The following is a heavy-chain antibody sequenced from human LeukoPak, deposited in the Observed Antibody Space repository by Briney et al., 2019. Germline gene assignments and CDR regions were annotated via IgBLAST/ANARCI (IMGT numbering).Heavy chain of an antibody. V-gene: IGHV3-9*01. Sequence: GRSLRLSCAASGFTFDDYAMHWVRQAPGKGLEWVSGISWNSGSIGYADSVKGRFTISRDNAKNSLYLQMNSLRAEDTAVYYCADSWMDVWGQGTTVTVSS. J-gene: IGHJ6*02. D-gene: IGHD2-21*01. CDR2: ISWNSGSI. CDR1: GFTFDDYA. CDR3: ADSWMDV.